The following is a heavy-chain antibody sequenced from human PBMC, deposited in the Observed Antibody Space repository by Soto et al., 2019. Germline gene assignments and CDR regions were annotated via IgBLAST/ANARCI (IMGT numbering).Heavy chain of an antibody. CDR3: VRRAGIGESWWVDY. J-gene: IGHJ4*02. CDR1: GDSISTSSYP. Sequence: SETLSLTCTISGDSISTSSYPWGWVRQPPGKDLEWIGSIYSSGTTYFNPSLKSRVSLSVDTSRNQFSLNLNAVTAADTAVYYCVRRAGIGESWWVDYWGQGALVTVPQ. D-gene: IGHD2-15*01. CDR2: IYSSGTT. V-gene: IGHV4-39*01.